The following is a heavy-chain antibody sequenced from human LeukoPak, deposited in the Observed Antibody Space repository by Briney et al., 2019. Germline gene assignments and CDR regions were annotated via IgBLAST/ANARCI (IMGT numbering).Heavy chain of an antibody. Sequence: GGSLRLSCAASGFTFSSYAMHWVRQAPGKGLEWVAVISYDGSNKYYADSVKGRFTISRDNSKNTLYLQMNSLRAEDTAVYYCARGYCTNGVCFNYFDYWGQGTLVTVSP. J-gene: IGHJ4*02. D-gene: IGHD2-8*01. CDR3: ARGYCTNGVCFNYFDY. CDR2: ISYDGSNK. CDR1: GFTFSSYA. V-gene: IGHV3-30-3*01.